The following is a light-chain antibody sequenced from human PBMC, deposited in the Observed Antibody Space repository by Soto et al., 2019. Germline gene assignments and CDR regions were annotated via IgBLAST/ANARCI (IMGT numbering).Light chain of an antibody. Sequence: QAVVTQPASVSGSPGQSITISCTGTSSDFGGFKYVSWYQHHPGKAPKLMIYEVSNRPSGVSNRFSGSKSGNTASLTISGLQAEDEADYYCTSYTTWRWVFGGGTQLTVL. CDR2: EVS. V-gene: IGLV2-14*01. CDR3: TSYTTWRWV. J-gene: IGLJ3*02. CDR1: SSDFGGFKY.